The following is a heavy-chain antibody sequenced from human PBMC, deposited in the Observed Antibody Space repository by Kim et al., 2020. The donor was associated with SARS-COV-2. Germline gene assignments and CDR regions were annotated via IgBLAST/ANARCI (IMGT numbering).Heavy chain of an antibody. D-gene: IGHD2-21*02. CDR2: VYPNGSN. Sequence: SETLSLTCTVSGGSISSYYWCWIRQPPGKGLEYIGCVYPNGSNYYNPSLKSRVTIYMDTSRNQFFLKLTSVTAADTAVYYCARLNVGSPFDPWGQGTMGTVSS. V-gene: IGHV4-59*04. J-gene: IGHJ5*02. CDR3: ARLNVGSPFDP. CDR1: GGSISSYY.